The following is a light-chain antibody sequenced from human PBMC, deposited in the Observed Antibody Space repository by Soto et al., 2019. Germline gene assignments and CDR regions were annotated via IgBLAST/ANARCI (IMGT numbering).Light chain of an antibody. CDR2: GAS. J-gene: IGKJ1*01. V-gene: IGKV3-20*01. CDR1: QSVSNSY. CDR3: QQYGSSPET. Sequence: EIVLTQSPGTLSLSPGERATLSCRASQSVSNSYLAWYQQKPGQAPRLLIYGASSRATGIPYRFSGSGSGTDFTLTISRLEPEDFAVYYCQQYGSSPETFGQGTKVEIK.